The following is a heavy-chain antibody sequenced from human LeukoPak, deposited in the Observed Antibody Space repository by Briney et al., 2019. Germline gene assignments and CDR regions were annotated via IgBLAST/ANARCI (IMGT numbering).Heavy chain of an antibody. CDR2: ISYDGSNK. CDR1: GFTFSSYG. CDR3: AKGGRSGYDEGDFDY. Sequence: PGGSLRLSCAASGFTFSSYGMHWVRQAPGKGLEWVAVISYDGSNKYYADSVKGRFTISRDNSKNTLYLQMNSLRAEDTAVYYCAKGGRSGYDEGDFDYWGQGTLVTVSS. V-gene: IGHV3-30*18. D-gene: IGHD5-12*01. J-gene: IGHJ4*02.